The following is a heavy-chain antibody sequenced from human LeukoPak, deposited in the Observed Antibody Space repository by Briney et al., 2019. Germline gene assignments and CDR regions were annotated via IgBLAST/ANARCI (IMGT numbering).Heavy chain of an antibody. CDR2: ISSSSSYI. D-gene: IGHD3-9*01. CDR1: GFTFSSHS. J-gene: IGHJ3*01. V-gene: IGHV3-21*01. Sequence: MTGGSLRLSCAASGFTFSSHSMNWVRQAPGKGLEWVSSISSSSSYIYYADSVKGRFTISRDSAKNSLYLQMNSLRAEDTAVYYCARDLAFVLRYFDWLEGGGSAFDVWGQGTMVTVSS. CDR3: ARDLAFVLRYFDWLEGGGSAFDV.